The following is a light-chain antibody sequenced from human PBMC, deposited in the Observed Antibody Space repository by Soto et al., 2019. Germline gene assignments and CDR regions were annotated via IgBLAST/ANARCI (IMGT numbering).Light chain of an antibody. V-gene: IGKV3-11*01. CDR2: DTS. Sequence: EIVMTQSPATLSVSPGEGATLSCRASQGIGDTLAWYQQKPGQTPRLLIYDTSNRATGIPARFSGSGSGTDFTLTISSLEPEDSAVYYCQQRNIWPPVTFGHGTRLEI. CDR3: QQRNIWPPVT. CDR1: QGIGDT. J-gene: IGKJ5*01.